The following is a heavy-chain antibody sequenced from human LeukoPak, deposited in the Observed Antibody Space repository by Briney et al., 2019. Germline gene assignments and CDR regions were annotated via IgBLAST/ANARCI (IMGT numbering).Heavy chain of an antibody. CDR3: ARDSESGWSDY. Sequence: PGGSLRLSCAASGFTFSSYGMTWVRQAPGKGLEWVSYISSSGSTIYYADSVKGRFTISRDNAKNSLYLQMNSLRAEDTAVYYCARDSESGWSDYWGQGTLVTVSS. J-gene: IGHJ4*02. D-gene: IGHD6-19*01. CDR2: ISSSGSTI. V-gene: IGHV3-48*04. CDR1: GFTFSSYG.